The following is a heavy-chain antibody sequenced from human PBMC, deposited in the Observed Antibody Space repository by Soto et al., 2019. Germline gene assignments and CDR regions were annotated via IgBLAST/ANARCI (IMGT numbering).Heavy chain of an antibody. D-gene: IGHD3-3*01. V-gene: IGHV1-18*01. CDR2: ISAYNGNT. CDR1: GYTFTSYG. Sequence: AASVKVSCKASGYTFTSYGISWVRQAPGQGLEWMGWISAYNGNTNYAQKLQGRVTMTTDTSTSTAYMELRSLRSDDTAVYYCAKAPFVGFLEWLFSHLNWFDPWGQGTLVTVSS. CDR3: AKAPFVGFLEWLFSHLNWFDP. J-gene: IGHJ5*02.